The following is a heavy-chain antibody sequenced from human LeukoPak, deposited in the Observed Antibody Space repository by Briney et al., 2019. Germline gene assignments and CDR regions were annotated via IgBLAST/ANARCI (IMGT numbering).Heavy chain of an antibody. J-gene: IGHJ3*01. CDR2: IYNSGST. D-gene: IGHD3-10*01. CDR1: GGSISSSNYY. CDR3: AALLWFGEFSGVVRAFDV. V-gene: IGHV4-39*07. Sequence: SETLSLTCTVSGGSISSSNYYWGWIRQPPGKGLEWIGSIYNSGSTYYNPSLKSRVTISVDTSKNQFSLKLSSVTAADTAVYYCAALLWFGEFSGVVRAFDVWGQGTVVTVSS.